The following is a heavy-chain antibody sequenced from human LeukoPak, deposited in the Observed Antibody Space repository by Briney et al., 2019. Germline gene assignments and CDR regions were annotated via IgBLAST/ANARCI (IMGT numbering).Heavy chain of an antibody. CDR3: AREGMGYSYAYDAFDI. CDR1: GGSISSYY. V-gene: IGHV4-59*12. D-gene: IGHD5-18*01. Sequence: SETLSLTCTVSGGSISSYYWSWIRQPPGKGLEWIGYIYYSGSTNYNPSLKSRVTISVDTSKNQFSLKLSSVTAADTAVYYCAREGMGYSYAYDAFDIWGQGTMVTVSS. CDR2: IYYSGST. J-gene: IGHJ3*02.